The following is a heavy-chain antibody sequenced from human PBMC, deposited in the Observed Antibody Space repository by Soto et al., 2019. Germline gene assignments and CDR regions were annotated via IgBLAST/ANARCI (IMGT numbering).Heavy chain of an antibody. V-gene: IGHV1-2*02. CDR2: INPYSGGT. CDR1: GYLFTDHY. D-gene: IGHD2-21*01. Sequence: ASVKVSCKASGYLFTDHYIHWLRQAPGQSLEWMGWINPYSGGTHFARKFQDRVTMARDTSVSTAYMELRSLKSDDTAVYYRARTKYGETYYDSWCQGSVVTV. J-gene: IGHJ4*02. CDR3: ARTKYGETYYDS.